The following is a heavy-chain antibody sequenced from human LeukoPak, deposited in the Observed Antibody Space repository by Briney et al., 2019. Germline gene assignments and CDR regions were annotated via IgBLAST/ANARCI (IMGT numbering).Heavy chain of an antibody. CDR2: MNPNSGNT. Sequence: GASVKVSCKASGYTFTSYDINWVRQATGQGLEWMGWMNPNSGNTGYAQKFQGRVTMTRNTSISTAYMELSSLRSEDTAVYYCARTGYSSGWYRGGLDPWGQGTLVTVSS. J-gene: IGHJ5*02. CDR1: GYTFTSYD. D-gene: IGHD6-19*01. V-gene: IGHV1-8*01. CDR3: ARTGYSSGWYRGGLDP.